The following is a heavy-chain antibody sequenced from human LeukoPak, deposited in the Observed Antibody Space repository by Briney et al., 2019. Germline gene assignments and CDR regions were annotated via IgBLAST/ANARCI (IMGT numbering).Heavy chain of an antibody. J-gene: IGHJ6*03. CDR3: ARDRYSGSYYMDV. D-gene: IGHD1-26*01. V-gene: IGHV1-18*01. Sequence: ASVNVSFTASVYTFNTYGISWVRQAPGQGLEGRGGISDYNGNTRYAQNFQGRFTMTTDTSTSTAYMDLRSLRSVDTAVYYCARDRYSGSYYMDVWGKGTTVTVSS. CDR2: ISDYNGNT. CDR1: VYTFNTYG.